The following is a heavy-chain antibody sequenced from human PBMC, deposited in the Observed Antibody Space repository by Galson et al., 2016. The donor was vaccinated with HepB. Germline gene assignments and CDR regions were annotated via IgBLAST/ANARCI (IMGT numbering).Heavy chain of an antibody. D-gene: IGHD4-17*01. CDR3: AREGGDYAGHWDYFDY. CDR1: GDSVSSYSAA. V-gene: IGHV6-1*01. CDR2: TYYRSKWYS. Sequence: CAISGDSVSSYSAAWNWIRQSPSRGLEWLGRTYYRSKWYSNYAVSVKSRMNINPDTTKNQFSLQLNSVTPDDTAVYYCAREGGDYAGHWDYFDYWGQGTLVTVSS. J-gene: IGHJ4*02.